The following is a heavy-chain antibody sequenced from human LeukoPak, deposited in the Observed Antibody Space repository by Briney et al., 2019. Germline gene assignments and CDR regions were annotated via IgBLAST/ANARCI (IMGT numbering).Heavy chain of an antibody. D-gene: IGHD6-19*01. CDR3: AKGDSGWYGGAFDI. Sequence: PGGSLRLSCAASGFTFSSYGRHWVRQAPGKGREWVAVISYDGSNKYYAHSVKGRFTISRDNSKNTLYLQMKSLRAEDTAVYYCAKGDSGWYGGAFDIWGQGTMVTVSS. CDR2: ISYDGSNK. J-gene: IGHJ3*02. V-gene: IGHV3-30*18. CDR1: GFTFSSYG.